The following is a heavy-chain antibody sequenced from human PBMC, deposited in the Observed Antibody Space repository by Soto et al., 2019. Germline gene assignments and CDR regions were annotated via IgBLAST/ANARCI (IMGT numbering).Heavy chain of an antibody. D-gene: IGHD5-18*01. CDR1: GGTFSSYA. CDR2: IIPIFGTA. J-gene: IGHJ4*02. Sequence: GASVKVSCKASGGTFSSYAISWVRQAPGQGLEWMGGIIPIFGTANYAQKFQGRVTITADESTSTAYMELSSLRSEDTAVYYCARGEVRGIQLWLRFDYWGQGTLVTVSS. CDR3: ARGEVRGIQLWLRFDY. V-gene: IGHV1-69*13.